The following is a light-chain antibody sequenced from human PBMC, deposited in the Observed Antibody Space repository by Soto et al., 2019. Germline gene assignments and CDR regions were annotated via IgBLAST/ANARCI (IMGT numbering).Light chain of an antibody. CDR1: SSVVGGYDY. V-gene: IGLV2-14*01. J-gene: IGLJ2*01. Sequence: QSVLSQPASVSGSPGQSITMSCTGASSVVGGYDYVSWYRQHPGEAPKLLIYEVTHRPSGVSDRFSGSKSGNTASLTISGLRAEDEADYYCCSYTTSGTPVFGGGTKVTVL. CDR2: EVT. CDR3: CSYTTSGTPV.